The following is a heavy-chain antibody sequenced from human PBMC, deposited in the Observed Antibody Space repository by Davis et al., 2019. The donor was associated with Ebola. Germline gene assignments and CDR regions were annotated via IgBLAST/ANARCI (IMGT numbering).Heavy chain of an antibody. D-gene: IGHD3-10*01. Sequence: GGSLRLSCAASGFSFNYYTINWVRQAPGEGLEWVSSISRSSSYIYYADSVKGRFTVSRDNAKGSVYLQMNSLRGNDTAFYYCARVDGSSAFDLWGQGTLVTVSS. V-gene: IGHV3-21*01. CDR1: GFSFNYYT. J-gene: IGHJ3*01. CDR2: ISRSSSYI. CDR3: ARVDGSSAFDL.